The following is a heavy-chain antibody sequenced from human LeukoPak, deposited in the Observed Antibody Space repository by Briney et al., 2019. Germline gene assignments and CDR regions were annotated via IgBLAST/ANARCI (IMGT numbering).Heavy chain of an antibody. D-gene: IGHD3-3*01. CDR1: GGSISSYY. V-gene: IGHV4-59*01. J-gene: IGHJ4*02. Sequence: SETLSLTCTVSGGSISSYYWSWIRQPPGKGLEWIGYIYYSGSTNYNPSLKSRVTISVDTSKNQFSLKLSSVTAADTAVYYCASSPYYDLWSGYLPPFDYWGQGTLVTVSS. CDR2: IYYSGST. CDR3: ASSPYYDLWSGYLPPFDY.